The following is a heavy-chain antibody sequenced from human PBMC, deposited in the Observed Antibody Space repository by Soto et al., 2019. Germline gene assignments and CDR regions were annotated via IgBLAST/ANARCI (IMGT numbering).Heavy chain of an antibody. Sequence: QVRLQESGQGLVRPSQTLSLICTVSGGSIRNDNFYCSFLRQRPGTVLEWLGDISYSGTTFYNPCLGTRLFIAVDTSTNPFSLNLKSVTAADTAMYYRARELDGVGTGRGAFAVWVPGTLVTVSS. V-gene: IGHV4-31*03. CDR1: GGSIRNDNFY. CDR3: ARELDGVGTGRGAFAV. D-gene: IGHD3-9*01. CDR2: ISYSGTT. J-gene: IGHJ3*01.